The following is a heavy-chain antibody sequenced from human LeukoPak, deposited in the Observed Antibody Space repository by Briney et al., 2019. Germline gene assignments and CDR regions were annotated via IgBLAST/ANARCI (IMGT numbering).Heavy chain of an antibody. V-gene: IGHV3-30-3*01. D-gene: IGHD3-3*01. Sequence: GGSLRLSCAASGFTFSSYAMHWVRQAPGKGLEWVAVISYDGSNKYYADSVKGRFTISRDNSKNTLYLQMNSLRAEDTAVYYCARSSTITIFGVVPPSYYYGMDVWGQGTTVTGSS. J-gene: IGHJ6*02. CDR1: GFTFSSYA. CDR2: ISYDGSNK. CDR3: ARSSTITIFGVVPPSYYYGMDV.